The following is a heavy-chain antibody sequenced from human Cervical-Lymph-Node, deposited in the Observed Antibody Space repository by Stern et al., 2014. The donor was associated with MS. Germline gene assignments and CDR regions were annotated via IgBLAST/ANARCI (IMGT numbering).Heavy chain of an antibody. CDR1: GFTFSHSS. CDR3: ARARVGDYARSPHLDS. Sequence: VQLVESGGGLVKPGESLRLSCDASGFTFSHSSINWVRQAPGKGLEWISSISNNSNHTYYAVSVEGRFTISRDSAKDSVSLHMVSLRAEDTAVYYCARARVGDYARSPHLDSWGQGTLVTVSS. J-gene: IGHJ4*02. CDR2: ISNNSNHT. D-gene: IGHD4-17*01. V-gene: IGHV3-21*01.